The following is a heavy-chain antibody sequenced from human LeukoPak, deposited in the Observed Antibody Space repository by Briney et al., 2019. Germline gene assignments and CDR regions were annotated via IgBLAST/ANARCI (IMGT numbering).Heavy chain of an antibody. CDR2: IYYSGST. Sequence: PSETLSLTCTDSGGSISSSSYYWGWIRQPPGKGLEWIGSIYYSGSTYYNPSLKSRVTISVDTSKNQFSLKLSSVTAADTAVYYCATLPLRFLEWLSSHDAFDIWGQGTMVTVSS. CDR3: ATLPLRFLEWLSSHDAFDI. D-gene: IGHD3-3*01. V-gene: IGHV4-39*01. CDR1: GGSISSSSYY. J-gene: IGHJ3*02.